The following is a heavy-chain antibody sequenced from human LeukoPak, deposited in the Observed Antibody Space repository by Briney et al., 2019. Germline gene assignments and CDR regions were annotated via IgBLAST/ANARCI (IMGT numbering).Heavy chain of an antibody. CDR1: GGSINNYY. J-gene: IGHJ4*02. D-gene: IGHD6-19*01. CDR2: IYYSGST. V-gene: IGHV4-59*08. CDR3: ARQGAVAGTFDY. Sequence: SETLSLTCTVSGGSINNYYWNWIRQPPGKGLEWIGCIYYSGSTNYNPSLKSRVNISVDTSKNQFSLNLTSVSAADTAVYYCARQGAVAGTFDYWGQGTLVTVSS.